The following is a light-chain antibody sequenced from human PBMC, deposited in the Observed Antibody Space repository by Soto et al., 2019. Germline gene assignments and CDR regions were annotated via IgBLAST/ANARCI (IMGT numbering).Light chain of an antibody. CDR3: QKYNSAPPIT. CDR2: AAS. CDR1: QGISNY. Sequence: DIQMTQSPSSLSASVGDRVTITCRASQGISNYLAWYQQKPGKVPKLLIYAASTLQSGVPSRFSGSGSGTDFTLPTSSLQPEDVAPYYCQKYNSAPPITFGKGTRREIK. J-gene: IGKJ5*01. V-gene: IGKV1-27*01.